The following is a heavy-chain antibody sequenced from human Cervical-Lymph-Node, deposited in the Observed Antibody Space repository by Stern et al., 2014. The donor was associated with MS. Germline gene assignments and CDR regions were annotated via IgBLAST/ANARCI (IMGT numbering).Heavy chain of an antibody. D-gene: IGHD5-18*01. CDR2: ISYDGSNK. Sequence: QVQLVQSGGGVVQPGRSLRLSCAASGFTFSSYGMHWVRQAPGKGLEWVAVISYDGSNKYYADSVKGRFTISRDNSKNTLYLQMNSLRAEDTAVYYCAKDQYSYASHYYGMDVWGQGTTVTVSS. CDR1: GFTFSSYG. J-gene: IGHJ6*02. CDR3: AKDQYSYASHYYGMDV. V-gene: IGHV3-30*18.